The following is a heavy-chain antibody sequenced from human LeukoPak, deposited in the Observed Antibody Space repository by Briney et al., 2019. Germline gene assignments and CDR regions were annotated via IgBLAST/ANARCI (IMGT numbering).Heavy chain of an antibody. D-gene: IGHD3-22*01. CDR3: AKLYYYDSSGYSPLDY. CDR2: ISGSGGST. CDR1: GFTFSSYA. V-gene: IGHV3-23*01. Sequence: GGSLRLSCAASGFTFSSYAMSRVRQAPGKGLEWVSAISGSGGSTHYADSVKGRFTISRDNSKNTLYLQMNSLRAEDTAVYYCAKLYYYDSSGYSPLDYWGQGTLVTVSS. J-gene: IGHJ4*02.